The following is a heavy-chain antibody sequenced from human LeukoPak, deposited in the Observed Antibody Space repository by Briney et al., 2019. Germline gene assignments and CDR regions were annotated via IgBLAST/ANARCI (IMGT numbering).Heavy chain of an antibody. V-gene: IGHV7-4-1*02. D-gene: IGHD4-17*01. CDR1: GYTFTSYA. CDR3: ARDPYYGDLNPLYYFDY. CDR2: INTNTGNP. Sequence: ASVKVSCKASGYTFTSYAMNWVRQAPGQGLEWMGWINTNTGNPTYAQGFTGRFVFSLDTSVSTAYLQISSLKAEDTAVYYYARDPYYGDLNPLYYFDYWGQGTLVTVSS. J-gene: IGHJ4*02.